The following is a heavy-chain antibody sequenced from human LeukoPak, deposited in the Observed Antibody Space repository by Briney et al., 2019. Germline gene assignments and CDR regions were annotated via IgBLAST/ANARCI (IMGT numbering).Heavy chain of an antibody. D-gene: IGHD3-22*01. CDR1: GYTFNTYG. J-gene: IGHJ4*02. Sequence: ASVKVSCKASGYTFNTYGITWVRQAPGQGLEWMGWISPYNGNTNYAQKFQGRVTLTTDTSTSTAYMELRSLRSDDTAVYYCARGPHERSGYPDDWGQGTLVTVSA. CDR3: ARGPHERSGYPDD. CDR2: ISPYNGNT. V-gene: IGHV1-18*01.